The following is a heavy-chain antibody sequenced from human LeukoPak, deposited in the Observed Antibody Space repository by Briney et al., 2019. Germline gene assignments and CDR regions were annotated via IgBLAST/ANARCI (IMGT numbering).Heavy chain of an antibody. CDR2: IIVDSGNT. Sequence: SVKVSCKASGFTFSGSAVQWVRQARGQRLEWLGWIIVDSGNTHYVQKLQERVTITRDISTNTAYMELSSLTSEDTAVYYCATDSTPMVRGIIIAFAYWGQGTQVTVSS. CDR3: ATDSTPMVRGIIIAFAY. V-gene: IGHV1-58*01. CDR1: GFTFSGSA. D-gene: IGHD3-10*01. J-gene: IGHJ4*02.